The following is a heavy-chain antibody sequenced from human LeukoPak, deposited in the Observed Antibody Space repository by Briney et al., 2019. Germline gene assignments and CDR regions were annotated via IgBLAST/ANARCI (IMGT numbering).Heavy chain of an antibody. D-gene: IGHD3-10*01. J-gene: IGHJ5*02. CDR1: GYTFTGYS. CDR3: ARDRAFRGGGFHP. V-gene: IGHV1-2*06. CDR2: INPNSGGT. Sequence: GASVKVSCKASGYTFTGYSMHWVRQAPGKGLEWMGRINPNSGGTQYAQKFQGRVTMTSDSSIITVYMELSSLRSDDTAIYYCARDRAFRGGGFHPWGQGTLVTVSS.